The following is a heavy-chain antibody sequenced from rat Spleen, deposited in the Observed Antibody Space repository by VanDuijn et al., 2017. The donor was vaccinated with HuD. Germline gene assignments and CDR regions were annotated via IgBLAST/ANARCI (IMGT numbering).Heavy chain of an antibody. D-gene: IGHD1-10*01. V-gene: IGHV5-31*01. CDR1: GFTFNNNW. CDR3: ATRDNNYAY. CDR2: ISNSGGST. J-gene: IGHJ2*01. Sequence: EVQLVESGGGLVQPGRSLKLSCVASGFTFNNNWMTWIRQAPGKGLDWVASISNSGGSTYYPDSVKGRFTISRDNAKSTLYLQMNILRSEDKATYYCATRDNNYAYWGQGVMVTVSS.